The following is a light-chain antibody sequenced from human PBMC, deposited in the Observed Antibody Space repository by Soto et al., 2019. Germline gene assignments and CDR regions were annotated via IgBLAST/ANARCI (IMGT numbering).Light chain of an antibody. V-gene: IGKV1-6*01. Sequence: AIQMTQSPSSLSASVGDRVTITCRASQGIRNDLGWYQQKPGKAPKLLIFEASTLQSGVPSRFSGSGSGTDFTLTISSLQPEDSAIYYCQQADTFPITFGQGTKVDIK. J-gene: IGKJ1*01. CDR2: EAS. CDR1: QGIRND. CDR3: QQADTFPIT.